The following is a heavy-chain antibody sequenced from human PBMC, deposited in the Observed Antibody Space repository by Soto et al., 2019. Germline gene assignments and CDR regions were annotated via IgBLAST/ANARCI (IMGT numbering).Heavy chain of an antibody. CDR3: ARDPGIAVADPFFDY. J-gene: IGHJ4*02. V-gene: IGHV3-33*01. D-gene: IGHD6-19*01. CDR1: GFTFSSYG. CDR2: IWYDGSNK. Sequence: GGSLRLSCAASGFTFSSYGMHWVRQAPGKGLEWVAVIWYDGSNKYYADSVKGRFTISRDNSKNTLYLQMNSLRAEDTAVYYCARDPGIAVADPFFDYWGQGTLVTVSS.